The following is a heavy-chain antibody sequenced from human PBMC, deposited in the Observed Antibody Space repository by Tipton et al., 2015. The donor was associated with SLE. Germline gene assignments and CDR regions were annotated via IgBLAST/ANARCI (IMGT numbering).Heavy chain of an antibody. CDR1: GFTFSNAW. Sequence: GSLRLSCAASGFTFSNAWMSWVRQAPGKGLEWVGRIKTKTDGGTTDHAAPVKGRFTISRDDSKNTLYLQMNSLKTEDTAVYYCTKETYYDSRAPGYFDNWGQGTLVTVSS. J-gene: IGHJ4*02. D-gene: IGHD3-22*01. CDR3: TKETYYDSRAPGYFDN. V-gene: IGHV3-15*01. CDR2: IKTKTDGGTT.